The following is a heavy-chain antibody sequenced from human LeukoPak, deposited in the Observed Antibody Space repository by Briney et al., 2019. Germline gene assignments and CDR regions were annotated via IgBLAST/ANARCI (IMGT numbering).Heavy chain of an antibody. CDR2: ISAYNGNT. J-gene: IGHJ4*02. Sequence: ASVKVSCKASGYTFTSYGISWVRQAPGQGLEWMGWISAYNGNTNYAQKFQGRVTITADKSTSTAYMELSSLRSEDTAVYYCARSGSIAARPDYWGQGTLVTVSS. CDR3: ARSGSIAARPDY. V-gene: IGHV1-18*01. CDR1: GYTFTSYG. D-gene: IGHD6-6*01.